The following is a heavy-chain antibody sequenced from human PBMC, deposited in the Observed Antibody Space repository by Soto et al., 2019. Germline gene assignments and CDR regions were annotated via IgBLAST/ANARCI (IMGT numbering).Heavy chain of an antibody. CDR2: IRNNGAST. J-gene: IGHJ4*02. CDR3: ATSPYGHYGRRDN. D-gene: IGHD4-17*01. V-gene: IGHV3-23*01. CDR1: GFPFTSFA. Sequence: PGGSLRLSCAASGFPFTSFAMNWVRQAPGKGLEWVSGIRNNGASTNYADSVKGRFTISRDNSKNTLYLQMNSLRGDDTAIYFCATSPYGHYGRRDNWGQGTLVTVSS.